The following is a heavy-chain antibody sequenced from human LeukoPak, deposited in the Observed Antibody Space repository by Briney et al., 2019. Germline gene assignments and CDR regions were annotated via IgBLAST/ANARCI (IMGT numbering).Heavy chain of an antibody. CDR3: ARHLGGNVGSGTHFVY. CDR2: IHSNAGT. CDR1: GGSIAGQY. Sequence: PSGALSLTCTVSGGSIAGQYWSWIRQPPGKGLEWIAHIHSNAGTKYNPCLKSQFTMSVDTSKNQFSLKLDSVAAADTAVNYCARHLGGNVGSGTHFVYWGQGTMVTVPS. D-gene: IGHD4-23*01. J-gene: IGHJ4*02. V-gene: IGHV4-59*11.